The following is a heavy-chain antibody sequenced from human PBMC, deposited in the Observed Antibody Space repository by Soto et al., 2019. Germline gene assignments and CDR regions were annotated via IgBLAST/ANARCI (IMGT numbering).Heavy chain of an antibody. J-gene: IGHJ3*02. CDR2: ISYDGSNK. V-gene: IGHV3-30-3*01. CDR3: XXXXXXXXXXXXI. CDR1: GFTFSSYA. Sequence: QVQLVESGGGVVQPGRSLRLSCAASGFTFSSYAMHWVRQAPGKGLEWVAVISYDGSNKYYADSVKGRFTISRDNSKNTLYLQMNSLRAXXTXXXXXXXXXXXXXXXXXIXGQGTMVTVSS.